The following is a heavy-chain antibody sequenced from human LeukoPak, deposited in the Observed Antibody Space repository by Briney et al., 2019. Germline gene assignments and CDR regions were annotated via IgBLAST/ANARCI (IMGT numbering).Heavy chain of an antibody. D-gene: IGHD5-18*01. J-gene: IGHJ5*02. CDR1: GYTLTSYD. V-gene: IGHV1-8*01. CDR2: MNPNSGNT. CDR3: ARGRNGYSYGHNWFDP. Sequence: ASVKVSCKASGYTLTSYDINWVRQATGQGLEWMGWMNPNSGNTGYAQKFQGRVTMTRNTSISTAYMELSSLRSEDTAVYYCARGRNGYSYGHNWFDPWGQGTLVTVSS.